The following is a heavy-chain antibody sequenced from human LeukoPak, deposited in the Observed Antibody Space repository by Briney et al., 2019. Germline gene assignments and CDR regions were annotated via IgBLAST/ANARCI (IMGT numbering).Heavy chain of an antibody. Sequence: GASVKVSCKASGYTFTGYYLHWVRHAPGQGLEWMGWINPNSGDTNYAQKFQGRVTFTRDTSISTAYLEVASDDTAVYYCARDLRGLYDYFDYWGQGTLVTVSS. V-gene: IGHV1-2*02. CDR1: GYTFTGYY. CDR2: INPNSGDT. D-gene: IGHD5/OR15-5a*01. J-gene: IGHJ4*02. CDR3: ARDLRGLYDYFDY.